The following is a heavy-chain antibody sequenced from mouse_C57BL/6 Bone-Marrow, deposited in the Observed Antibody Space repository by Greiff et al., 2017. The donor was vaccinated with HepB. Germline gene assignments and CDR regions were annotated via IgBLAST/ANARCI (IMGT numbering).Heavy chain of an antibody. CDR2: ISDGGSYT. V-gene: IGHV5-4*03. J-gene: IGHJ2*01. Sequence: EVKLVESGGGLVKPGGSLKLSCAASGFTFSSYAMSWVRQTPEKRLEWVATISDGGSYTYYPDNVKGRFTISRDNAKNNLYLQMSHLKSEDTAMYYCARAEYYGSSNYFDYWGQGTTLTVSS. CDR1: GFTFSSYA. CDR3: ARAEYYGSSNYFDY. D-gene: IGHD1-1*01.